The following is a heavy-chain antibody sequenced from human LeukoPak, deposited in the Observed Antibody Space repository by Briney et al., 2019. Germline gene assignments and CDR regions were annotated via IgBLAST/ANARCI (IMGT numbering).Heavy chain of an antibody. Sequence: PGGSLRLSCAASGFTFSSYSMNWVRQAPGKGLEWVSSISSRSTYIYYADSVKGRFTISRDNVKNSLYLQMNSLRAEDTAVYQCASLVVAAAIVDYWGQGTLVTVSS. CDR3: ASLVVAAAIVDY. V-gene: IGHV3-21*01. D-gene: IGHD2-2*01. CDR1: GFTFSSYS. J-gene: IGHJ4*02. CDR2: ISSRSTYI.